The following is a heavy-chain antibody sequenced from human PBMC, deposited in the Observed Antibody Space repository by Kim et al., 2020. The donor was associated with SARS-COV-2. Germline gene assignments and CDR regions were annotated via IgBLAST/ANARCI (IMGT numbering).Heavy chain of an antibody. D-gene: IGHD3-16*01. J-gene: IGHJ4*02. V-gene: IGHV4-4*07. CDR3: SRDYAD. Sequence: YASGTNNYNPSLKSRVTMSVDTSKNQFSLKMSSVTAADTAVYYCSRDYADWGQGILVTVSS. CDR2: YASGTN.